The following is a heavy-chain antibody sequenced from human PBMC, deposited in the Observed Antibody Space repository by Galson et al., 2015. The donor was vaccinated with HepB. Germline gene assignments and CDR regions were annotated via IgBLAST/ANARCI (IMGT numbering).Heavy chain of an antibody. CDR1: GFTFSYYW. CDR2: IKQDGSGR. Sequence: SLRLSCAASGFTFSYYWMSWVRQASGKGLEWVANIKQDGSGRYYVGSVKGRFTISRDNPKNSLYLQMNSLRAEDTAVYYCATIAAAGTFDYWGQGTLVTVSS. V-gene: IGHV3-7*03. D-gene: IGHD6-13*01. CDR3: ATIAAAGTFDY. J-gene: IGHJ4*02.